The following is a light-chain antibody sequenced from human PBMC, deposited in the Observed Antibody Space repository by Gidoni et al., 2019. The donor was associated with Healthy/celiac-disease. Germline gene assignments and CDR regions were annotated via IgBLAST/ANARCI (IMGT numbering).Light chain of an antibody. CDR1: QSISSY. J-gene: IGKJ4*01. CDR2: AAS. Sequence: DISMTQSPSSLSASVGDRVTITCRASQSISSYLNWYQQKPGKAPKLLIYAASSLHSGVPSRFSGSGSGTDFTLTISSLQPEDFATYYCQQSYSTLLTFGGGTKVEIK. V-gene: IGKV1-39*01. CDR3: QQSYSTLLT.